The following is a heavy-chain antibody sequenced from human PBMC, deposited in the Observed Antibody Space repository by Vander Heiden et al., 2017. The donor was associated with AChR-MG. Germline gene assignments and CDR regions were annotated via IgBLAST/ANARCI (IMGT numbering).Heavy chain of an antibody. D-gene: IGHD2-15*01. V-gene: IGHV3-21*01. Sequence: EVQLVGSGGGLVKPGGSLRLSCAASGFTFSSYSMNWVRQAPGKGLEWVSSISSSSSYIYYADSVKGRFTISRDNAKNSLYLQMNSLRAEDTAVYYCARVVVAATFAFDIWGQGTMVTVSS. J-gene: IGHJ3*02. CDR2: ISSSSSYI. CDR3: ARVVVAATFAFDI. CDR1: GFTFSSYS.